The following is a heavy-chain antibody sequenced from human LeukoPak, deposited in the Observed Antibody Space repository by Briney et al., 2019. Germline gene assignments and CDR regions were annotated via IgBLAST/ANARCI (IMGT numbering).Heavy chain of an antibody. CDR3: ARDRAASVQLEGSGSSDY. J-gene: IGHJ4*02. CDR2: ISAYNGNT. D-gene: IGHD1-1*01. CDR1: GYTFTSYG. V-gene: IGHV1-18*01. Sequence: ASVKVSCKASGYTFTSYGISWVRQAPGQGLEWMGWISAYNGNTNYAQKLQGRVTMTTGTSTSTAYMELRSLRSDDTAVYYCARDRAASVQLEGSGSSDYWGQGTLVTVSS.